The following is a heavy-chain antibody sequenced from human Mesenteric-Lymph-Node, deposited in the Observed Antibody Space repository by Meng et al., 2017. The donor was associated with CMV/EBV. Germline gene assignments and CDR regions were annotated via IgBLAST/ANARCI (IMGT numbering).Heavy chain of an antibody. Sequence: SETLSLTCTVSGGSISTTFHYWGWIRQPPEQGLEWIGSVYYTGGSTYYNPSLKSRVTISGDTSKNQFSLQLTSVTAADTAVYYCAREYSSSDYWGQGKLVTVSS. CDR2: VYYTGGST. CDR1: GGSISTTFHY. CDR3: AREYSSSDY. J-gene: IGHJ4*02. D-gene: IGHD5-18*01. V-gene: IGHV4-39*07.